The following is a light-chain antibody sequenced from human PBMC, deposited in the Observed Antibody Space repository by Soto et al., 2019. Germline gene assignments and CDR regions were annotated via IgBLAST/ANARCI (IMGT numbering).Light chain of an antibody. J-gene: IGLJ1*01. V-gene: IGLV2-14*03. CDR1: SSDVGGYNF. Sequence: QSALTQPASVFGSPGQSITISCTGTSSDVGGYNFVSWYQQLPGKAPKLMIYEVTSRPSGVSNRFSGSKSGNTASLTISGLQAEDEADYYCCLYAVTFYVFGTGTKLTVL. CDR2: EVT. CDR3: CLYAVTFYV.